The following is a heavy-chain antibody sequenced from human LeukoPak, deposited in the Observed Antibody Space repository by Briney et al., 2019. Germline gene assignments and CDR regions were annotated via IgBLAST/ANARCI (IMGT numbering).Heavy chain of an antibody. D-gene: IGHD3-10*01. CDR2: ISGSGGST. CDR1: GFTFSSYA. V-gene: IGHV3-23*01. CDR3: AKDLVWFYGSGSYSLADDAFDI. Sequence: PGGSLRLSCAASGFTFSSYAMSWVRQAPGKGLEWVSAISGSGGSTYYADSVKGRFTISRDNSKNTLYLQMNSLRAEDTAVYYCAKDLVWFYGSGSYSLADDAFDIWGQGTMVTVSS. J-gene: IGHJ3*02.